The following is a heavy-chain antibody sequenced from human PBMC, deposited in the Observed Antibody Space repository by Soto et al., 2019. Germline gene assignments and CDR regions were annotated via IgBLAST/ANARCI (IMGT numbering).Heavy chain of an antibody. CDR1: GCTFSSYA. J-gene: IGHJ6*02. D-gene: IGHD2-2*02. Sequence: SVKVSCKASGCTFSSYAISWVRQAPGQGLEWMGGIIPIFGTANYAQKFQGRVTITADESTSTAYMELSSLRSEDTAVYYCAADIVVVPAAIKWDYYYYGMDVWGQGTTVTVS. CDR2: IIPIFGTA. CDR3: AADIVVVPAAIKWDYYYYGMDV. V-gene: IGHV1-69*13.